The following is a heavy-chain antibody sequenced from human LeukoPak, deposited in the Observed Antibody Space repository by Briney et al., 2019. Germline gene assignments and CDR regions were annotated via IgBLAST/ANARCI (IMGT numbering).Heavy chain of an antibody. J-gene: IGHJ4*02. V-gene: IGHV3-74*01. CDR3: ARLGSQGGVAALDY. CDR2: INSDGSST. CDR1: GFIFSSYW. D-gene: IGHD6-25*01. Sequence: GGSLRLSCAASGFIFSSYWMHWVRQAPGKGLVWVSRINSDGSSTSYADSVKGRFTISRDNAKNTLYLQMNSLRAEDTAVYYCARLGSQGGVAALDYWGQETLVTVSS.